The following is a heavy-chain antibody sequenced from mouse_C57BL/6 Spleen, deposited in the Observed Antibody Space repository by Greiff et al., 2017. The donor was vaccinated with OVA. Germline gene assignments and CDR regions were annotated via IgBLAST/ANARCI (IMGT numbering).Heavy chain of an antibody. V-gene: IGHV1-22*01. D-gene: IGHD2-3*01. CDR2: INPNNGGT. CDR3: ARSGLVYDGYYLAY. Sequence: VQLQQSGPELVKPGASVKMSCKASGYTFTDYNMHWVKQSHGKSLEWIGYINPNNGGTSYNQKFKGKATLTVNKSSSTAYMELRSLTSEDSAVYYCARSGLVYDGYYLAYWGQGTLVTVSA. CDR1: GYTFTDYN. J-gene: IGHJ3*01.